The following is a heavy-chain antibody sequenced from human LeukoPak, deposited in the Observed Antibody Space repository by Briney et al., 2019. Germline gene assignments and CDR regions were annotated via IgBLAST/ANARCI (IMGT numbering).Heavy chain of an antibody. CDR3: ARDVGVPAAIEDY. Sequence: SETLSLTCTVSGGSISSSSYYWGWIRQPPGKGLEWIGSIYYSGSTYYNPSLKSRVTISVDTSKNQFSLKLSSVTAADTAVYYCARDVGVPAAIEDYWGQGTLVTVSS. V-gene: IGHV4-39*07. D-gene: IGHD2-2*01. CDR2: IYYSGST. CDR1: GGSISSSSYY. J-gene: IGHJ4*02.